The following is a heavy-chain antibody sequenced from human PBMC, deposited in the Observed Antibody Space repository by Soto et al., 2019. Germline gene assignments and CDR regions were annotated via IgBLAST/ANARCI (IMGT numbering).Heavy chain of an antibody. CDR3: ARIRTDASGSYYLMFDP. J-gene: IGHJ5*02. CDR1: GGTISSGGYS. V-gene: IGHV4-30-2*06. Sequence: PSETLSLTCAVSGGTISSGGYSWTWIRQSPGKGLEWIGEINHTGSTNYNPSLKSRVTISVDTSKKQFSLRLSSVTAADTAVYYCARIRTDASGSYYLMFDPWGQGTLVTVSS. D-gene: IGHD3-10*01. CDR2: INHTGST.